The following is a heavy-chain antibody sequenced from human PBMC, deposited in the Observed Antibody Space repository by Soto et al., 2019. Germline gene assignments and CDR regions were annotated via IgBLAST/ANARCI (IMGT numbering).Heavy chain of an antibody. D-gene: IGHD2-21*02. CDR2: IYYSGST. CDR3: ARDGGGNSGSAY. V-gene: IGHV4-30-4*01. J-gene: IGHJ4*01. Sequence: TLSLACTVSCGSISSCDYYWSWIRQPRGKGREWIGYIYYSGSTYYNPSLKSRVTISVDTSKNQFSLKLSSVTAADTAVYDCARDGGGNSGSAYWGQGTLVTVSS. CDR1: CGSISSCDYY.